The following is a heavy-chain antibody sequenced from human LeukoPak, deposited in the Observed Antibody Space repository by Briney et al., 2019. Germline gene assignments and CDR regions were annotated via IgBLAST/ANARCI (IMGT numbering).Heavy chain of an antibody. J-gene: IGHJ4*02. Sequence: SETLSLTCTVSGGSISTYYWSWIRQPPGKGLEWMGCDSYSGTANRRTTNYSPSLESRVRFQVHTSRNQVYLRLTSVTAADTAVYFCASMGGTVDYWGPGTLVTVSS. CDR1: GGSISTYY. CDR3: ASMGGTVDY. V-gene: IGHV4-59*01. D-gene: IGHD1-26*01. CDR2: DSYSGTANRRTT.